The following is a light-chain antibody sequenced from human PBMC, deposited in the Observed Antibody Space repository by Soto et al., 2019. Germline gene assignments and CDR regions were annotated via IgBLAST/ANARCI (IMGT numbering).Light chain of an antibody. V-gene: IGKV1-5*03. CDR3: QQYNRYPLT. J-gene: IGKJ4*01. CDR2: KAS. Sequence: DIQMTQSPSTLSASVEDRVTITCRASQSISSWLAWYQQKPGKAPNLLIYKASSLESGVPSRFSGSGSGTEFTLTISSLQPDDFATYYCQQYNRYPLTFGGGTKVEIK. CDR1: QSISSW.